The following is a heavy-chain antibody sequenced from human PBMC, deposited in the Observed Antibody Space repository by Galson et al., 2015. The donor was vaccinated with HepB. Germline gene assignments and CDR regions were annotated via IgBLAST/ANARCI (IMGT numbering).Heavy chain of an antibody. CDR2: IWYDGSNK. Sequence: SLRLSCAASGFTFSSYGMHWVRQAPGKGLEWVAVIWYDGSNKYCADSVKGRFTISRDNSKNTLYLQMNSLRAEDTAVYYCARGHSSQWEQWRYGRDVWGQGTTVTVSS. V-gene: IGHV3-33*01. CDR3: ARGHSSQWEQWRYGRDV. D-gene: IGHD1-26*01. CDR1: GFTFSSYG. J-gene: IGHJ6*02.